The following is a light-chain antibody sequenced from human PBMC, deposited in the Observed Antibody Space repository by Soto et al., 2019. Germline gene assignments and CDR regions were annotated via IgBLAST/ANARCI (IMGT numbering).Light chain of an antibody. Sequence: SYELTQPPSVSVAPGQTARITGGGTNIGRKTVHWYQQKPGQAPVLVVYDDSDRPSGIPERFSGSNSGNTATLTISRVEAGDEADYYCQVWDSSINRGVFGGGTNLTVL. CDR2: DDS. CDR3: QVWDSSINRGV. V-gene: IGLV3-21*02. CDR1: NIGRKT. J-gene: IGLJ2*01.